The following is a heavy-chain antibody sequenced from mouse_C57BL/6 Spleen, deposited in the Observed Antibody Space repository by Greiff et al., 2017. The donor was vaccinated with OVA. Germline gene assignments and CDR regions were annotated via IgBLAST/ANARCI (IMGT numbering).Heavy chain of an antibody. D-gene: IGHD1-1*01. Sequence: VQLQQSVAELVRPGASVKLSCTASGFNIKNTYMHWVKQRPEQGLEWIGRIDPANGHTKYAPKFPGKATITADTSSHTAYLQLSSLTSDDTAIYYCDLYYGSSPFAYWGQGTLVTVSA. V-gene: IGHV14-3*01. CDR1: GFNIKNTY. J-gene: IGHJ3*01. CDR3: DLYYGSSPFAY. CDR2: IDPANGHT.